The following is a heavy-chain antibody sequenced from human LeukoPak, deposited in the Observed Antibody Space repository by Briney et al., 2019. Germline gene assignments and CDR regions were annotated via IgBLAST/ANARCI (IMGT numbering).Heavy chain of an antibody. CDR2: IKSKTDGGTT. Sequence: GGSLRLSCAASGFTFSNAWMSWVRQAPGKGLEWVGHIKSKTDGGTTDYAAPVKGRFTISRDDSKNTLYLQMNSLKTEDTAVYYCTTAAGSGSYRVFYYWGQGTLVTVSS. J-gene: IGHJ4*02. CDR1: GFTFSNAW. CDR3: TTAAGSGSYRVFYY. V-gene: IGHV3-15*01. D-gene: IGHD3-10*01.